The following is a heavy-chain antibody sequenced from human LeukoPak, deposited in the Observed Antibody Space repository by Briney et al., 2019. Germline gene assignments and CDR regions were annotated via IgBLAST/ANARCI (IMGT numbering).Heavy chain of an antibody. CDR2: IIPISGTA. CDR3: ASDVAYCSSTGCYPRLDAFDI. Sequence: GSSVKVSCKASGGTFSSYAISWVRQAPGQGLEWMGGIIPISGTANYAQKFQGRVTITADESTSTAYMELSSLRSEDTAVYYCASDVAYCSSTGCYPRLDAFDIWGQGTMVTVSS. CDR1: GGTFSSYA. J-gene: IGHJ3*02. D-gene: IGHD2-2*01. V-gene: IGHV1-69*01.